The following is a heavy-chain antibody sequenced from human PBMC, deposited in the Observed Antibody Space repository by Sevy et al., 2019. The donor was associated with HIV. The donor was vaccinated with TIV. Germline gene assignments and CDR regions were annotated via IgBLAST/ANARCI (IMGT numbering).Heavy chain of an antibody. V-gene: IGHV4-61*02. CDR1: GGSISSGSYY. D-gene: IGHD2-2*02. Sequence: SETLSLTCTVSGGSISSGSYYWSWIRQPAGKGLEWIGRIYTSGSTNYNPSLKSRVTISVDTSKNQFSLELSSVTAADTAVYYCARGQGDCSSTSCYKSGSIDYWGQGTLVTVSS. CDR2: IYTSGST. CDR3: ARGQGDCSSTSCYKSGSIDY. J-gene: IGHJ4*02.